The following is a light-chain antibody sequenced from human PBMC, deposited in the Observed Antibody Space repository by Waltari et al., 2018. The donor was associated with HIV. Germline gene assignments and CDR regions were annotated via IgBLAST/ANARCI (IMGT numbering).Light chain of an antibody. Sequence: DIVLTQSPDSLAVSLGERAAINCKSSQSFLHSSSNKNSLVWYQQKPGQPPKLLIYWASTREPGVPDRFSGSGSGTDFTLTISSLQAEDVAVYYCQQHYSPPYTFGQGTKLEIK. CDR2: WAS. CDR3: QQHYSPPYT. J-gene: IGKJ2*01. CDR1: QSFLHSSSNKNS. V-gene: IGKV4-1*01.